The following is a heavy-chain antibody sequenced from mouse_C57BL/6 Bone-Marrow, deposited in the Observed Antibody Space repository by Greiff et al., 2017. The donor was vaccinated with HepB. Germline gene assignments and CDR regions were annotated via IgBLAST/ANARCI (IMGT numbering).Heavy chain of an antibody. Sequence: VQLQQSGPELVKPGASEKISCKASGYSFTSYYIHWVKQRPGQGLEWIGWIYPGSGNTKYNEKFKGKATLTADTSSSTAYMQLSSLTSEDSAVYYCAKDYYGSYYAMDYWGQGTSVTVSS. CDR1: GYSFTSYY. D-gene: IGHD1-1*01. J-gene: IGHJ4*01. CDR3: AKDYYGSYYAMDY. V-gene: IGHV1-66*01. CDR2: IYPGSGNT.